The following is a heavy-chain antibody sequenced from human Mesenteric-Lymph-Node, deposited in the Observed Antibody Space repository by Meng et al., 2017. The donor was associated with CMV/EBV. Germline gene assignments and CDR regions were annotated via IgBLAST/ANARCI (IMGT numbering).Heavy chain of an antibody. CDR3: ARARPEWLAHYFDY. V-gene: IGHV3-53*01. J-gene: IGHJ4*02. CDR1: GFTVSSNY. Sequence: GESLKISCAASGFTVSSNYMSWVRQAPGKGLEWVSVIYSGGSTYYADSVKGRFTISRDNSKNSLYLQMNSLRAEDTAVYYCARARPEWLAHYFDYWGQGTLVTVSS. D-gene: IGHD6-19*01. CDR2: IYSGGST.